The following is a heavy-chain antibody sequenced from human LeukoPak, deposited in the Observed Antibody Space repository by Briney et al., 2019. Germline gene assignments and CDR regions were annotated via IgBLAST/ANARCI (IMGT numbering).Heavy chain of an antibody. D-gene: IGHD3-22*01. V-gene: IGHV3-74*01. CDR3: VRDPYYRFDL. Sequence: PGGSLRLSCAASGFTFSNYWMHWARQAPGKGLVWVSRINSDGSSTTYADSLKGRFTISRDNAKNTLYLQMNSLGAGDTAVYYCVRDPYYRFDLWGRGTLVTVSS. J-gene: IGHJ4*02. CDR2: INSDGSST. CDR1: GFTFSNYW.